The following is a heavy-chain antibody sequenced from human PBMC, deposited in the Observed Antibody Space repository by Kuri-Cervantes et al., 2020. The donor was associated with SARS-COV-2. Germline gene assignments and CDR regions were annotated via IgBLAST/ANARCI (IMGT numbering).Heavy chain of an antibody. CDR1: GGTFSSYA. Sequence: SVNVSCKASGGTFSSYAISWVRQAPGQGLEWMGGIIPIFGTANYAQKFKGRVTITAEESTSTAYMELSSLRSEDTAVYYCASSRYDSSGYQLYYFDYWGQGTLVTVSS. V-gene: IGHV1-69*13. CDR2: IIPIFGTA. D-gene: IGHD3-22*01. CDR3: ASSRYDSSGYQLYYFDY. J-gene: IGHJ4*02.